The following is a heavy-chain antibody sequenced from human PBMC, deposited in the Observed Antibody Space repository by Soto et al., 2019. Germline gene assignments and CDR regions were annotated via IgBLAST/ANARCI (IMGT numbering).Heavy chain of an antibody. CDR3: ARHGVGSLDYAESPLDL. D-gene: IGHD4-17*01. CDR1: GFTFSGSA. V-gene: IGHV3-73*01. J-gene: IGHJ5*02. CDR2: IRTKADNYGT. Sequence: HPGGSLRLSCAASGFTFSGSAIHWVRQTSGRGLEWVGRIRTKADNYGTEYTATVKGRFTISRDDSGNTASLEMNSLKTEDTALYYCARHGVGSLDYAESPLDLWGQGTLVTVSS.